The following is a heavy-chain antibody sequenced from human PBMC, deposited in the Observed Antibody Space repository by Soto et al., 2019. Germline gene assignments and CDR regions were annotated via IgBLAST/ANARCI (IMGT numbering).Heavy chain of an antibody. CDR3: ARPYCSGGSCYNRFDP. CDR2: IKQDGSQK. V-gene: IGHV3-7*03. D-gene: IGHD2-15*01. J-gene: IGHJ5*02. CDR1: GFSFSSYW. Sequence: GGSLRLSCAASGFSFSSYWMSWVRQAPGKGLQWVANIKQDGSQKYYVDSVKGRFTIYRDNAKNSLYLQMNSLRAEDTAIYYCARPYCSGGSCYNRFDPWGQGTLVTVSS.